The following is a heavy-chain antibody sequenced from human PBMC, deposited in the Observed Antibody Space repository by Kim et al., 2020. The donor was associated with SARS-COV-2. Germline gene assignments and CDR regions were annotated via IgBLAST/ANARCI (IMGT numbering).Heavy chain of an antibody. CDR1: GGSFSGYY. Sequence: SETLSLTCAVYGGSFSGYYWSWIRQPPGKGLEWIGEINHSGSTNYNPSLKSRVTISVDTSKNQFSLKLSSVTAADTAVYYCARRMTTVTTHKLDYWGQGTLVTVSS. CDR3: ARRMTTVTTHKLDY. J-gene: IGHJ4*02. D-gene: IGHD4-17*01. CDR2: INHSGST. V-gene: IGHV4-34*01.